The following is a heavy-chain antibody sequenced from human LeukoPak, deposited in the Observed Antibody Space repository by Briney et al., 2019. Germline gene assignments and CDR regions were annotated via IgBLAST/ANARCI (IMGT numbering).Heavy chain of an antibody. V-gene: IGHV3-53*01. CDR2: IYSGGNT. CDR1: GFTVSSNY. J-gene: IGHJ4*02. Sequence: GGSLRLSCAVSGFTVSSNYMSWVRQAPGKGLEWVSVIYSGGNTYYAASVKGRFTISRDNSKNTLYLQMNCLTVEDTSVYYCARDRAGGYDVFDYWGQGTLVTVSS. CDR3: ARDRAGGYDVFDY. D-gene: IGHD5-12*01.